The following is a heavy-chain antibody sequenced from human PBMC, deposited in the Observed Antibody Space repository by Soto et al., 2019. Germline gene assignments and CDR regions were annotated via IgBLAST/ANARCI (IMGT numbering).Heavy chain of an antibody. CDR3: AREPAAGDIVATKSMGDYYYGMDV. J-gene: IGHJ6*02. Sequence: GASVKVSCKASGYTFTSYGISWVRQAPGQGLEWMGWISAYNGNTNYAQKLQGRVTMTTDTSTSTAYMELRSLRSDDTAVYYCAREPAAGDIVATKSMGDYYYGMDVWGQGTLVTVSS. V-gene: IGHV1-18*01. CDR2: ISAYNGNT. D-gene: IGHD5-12*01. CDR1: GYTFTSYG.